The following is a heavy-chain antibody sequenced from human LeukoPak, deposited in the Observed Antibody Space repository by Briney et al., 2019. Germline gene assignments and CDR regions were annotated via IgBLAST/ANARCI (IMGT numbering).Heavy chain of an antibody. Sequence: SETLSLTCTVSGGSISSYYWSCIRQPPGKGLEWIGYIYYSGSTNYNPSLKSRVTISVDTSKNQFSLKLSSVTAADTAVYYCARGIDYWGQGTLVTVSS. CDR1: GGSISSYY. V-gene: IGHV4-59*01. J-gene: IGHJ4*02. CDR2: IYYSGST. CDR3: ARGIDY.